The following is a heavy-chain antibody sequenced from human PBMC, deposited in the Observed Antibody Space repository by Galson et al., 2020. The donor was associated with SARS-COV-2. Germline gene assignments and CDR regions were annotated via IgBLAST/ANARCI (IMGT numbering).Heavy chain of an antibody. J-gene: IGHJ3*02. D-gene: IGHD2-2*01. CDR2: IWYDGSNK. V-gene: IGHV3-33*01. CDR3: ARGSSSHAFDI. CDR1: GFTFSTYG. Sequence: TGGSLRLSCEASGFTFSTYGMDWVRQAPGKGLEWVAVIWYDGSNKYYADSVKGRFTISRDNSKNTLYLQLNSLRADDTAVYYCARGSSSHAFDIWGQGKMVTVSS.